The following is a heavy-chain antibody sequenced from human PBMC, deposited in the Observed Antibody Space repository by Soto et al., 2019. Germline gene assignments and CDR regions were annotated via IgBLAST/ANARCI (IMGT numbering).Heavy chain of an antibody. D-gene: IGHD3-16*01. CDR1: GGSISSGNHYP. CDR2: ISHTGST. Sequence: QLQLQESGSGLVKPSQTLSLTCAVSGGSISSGNHYPWSWIRQPPEKGLEWIGSISHTGSTSYNPSLTGRVNMSVGKSKNKFSLKLSVVTAADMSVYYCACSGAPYLGTWFDPWGQGTLVIVSS. J-gene: IGHJ5*02. CDR3: ACSGAPYLGTWFDP. V-gene: IGHV4-30-2*01.